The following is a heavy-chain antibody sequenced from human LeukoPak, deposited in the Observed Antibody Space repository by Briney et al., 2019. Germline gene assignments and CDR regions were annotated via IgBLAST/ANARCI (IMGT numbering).Heavy chain of an antibody. Sequence: GASVNVSCKASGGTFSSYAISWVRQAPGQGLEWMGGIIPIFGTANYAQKFQGRVTITADKSTSTAYMELSSLRSEDTAVYYCARARGDTAMDYYFDYWGQGTLVTVSS. CDR3: ARARGDTAMDYYFDY. J-gene: IGHJ4*02. CDR2: IIPIFGTA. D-gene: IGHD5-18*01. V-gene: IGHV1-69*06. CDR1: GGTFSSYA.